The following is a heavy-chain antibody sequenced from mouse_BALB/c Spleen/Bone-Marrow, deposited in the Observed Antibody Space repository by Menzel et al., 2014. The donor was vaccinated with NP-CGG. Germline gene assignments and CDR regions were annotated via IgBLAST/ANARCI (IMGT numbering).Heavy chain of an antibody. CDR2: ISYSGST. J-gene: IGHJ4*01. CDR1: GDSITSGY. V-gene: IGHV3-8*02. D-gene: IGHD2-14*01. Sequence: VQLQQPGPSLVKPSQTLSLTCSVTGDSITSGYWNWIRKFPGNKLEYMGYISYSGSTYYNPSLKSRISITRDTSKNQYYLQLNSVTTEDTATYYCARREVRRWAMDYWGQGTSVTVSS. CDR3: ARREVRRWAMDY.